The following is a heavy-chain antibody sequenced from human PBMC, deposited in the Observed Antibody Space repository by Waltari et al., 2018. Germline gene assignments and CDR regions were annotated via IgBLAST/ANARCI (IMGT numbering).Heavy chain of an antibody. V-gene: IGHV1-69*05. J-gene: IGHJ4*02. CDR2: IIPLFGTA. CDR1: GGTFSSYA. D-gene: IGHD1-26*01. Sequence: QVQLVQSGAEVKKPGSSVKVSCKASGGTFSSYAIRWVRPAPGQGLEWMGGIIPLFGTANYSQKYQVRVPSTTDESTSTAYMELSSLRSEDTAVYYCARRVEGGYYFDYWGQGTLVTVSS. CDR3: ARRVEGGYYFDY.